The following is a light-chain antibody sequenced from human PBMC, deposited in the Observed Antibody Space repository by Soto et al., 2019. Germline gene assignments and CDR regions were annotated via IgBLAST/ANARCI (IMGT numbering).Light chain of an antibody. Sequence: DIQMTQSPSSLSASVGDRVTITCRASQSIATFLNWYQQKPGTAPKLLLYAASTLQGGVPSRFSGSGSGTDFTLTISSLQPEDFATYYCQQSYSSPLYTFGQGTKLEIK. V-gene: IGKV1-39*01. CDR1: QSIATF. CDR3: QQSYSSPLYT. J-gene: IGKJ2*01. CDR2: AAS.